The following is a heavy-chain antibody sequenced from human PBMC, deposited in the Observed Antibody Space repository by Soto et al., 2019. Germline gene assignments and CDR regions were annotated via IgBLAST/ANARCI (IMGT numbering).Heavy chain of an antibody. Sequence: EVQLVESGGGLVQPGGSLTLSCAASGFTFSNYWMYWVRQAPGKGLVWVSHVNIDGTSSSYADSVKGRFTISRDNAKNTLYLQMSSLRAEDTAVYYCARDGRGSALDYWGHGTLVTVSS. J-gene: IGHJ4*01. CDR1: GFTFSNYW. V-gene: IGHV3-74*01. CDR3: ARDGRGSALDY. CDR2: VNIDGTSS. D-gene: IGHD3-10*01.